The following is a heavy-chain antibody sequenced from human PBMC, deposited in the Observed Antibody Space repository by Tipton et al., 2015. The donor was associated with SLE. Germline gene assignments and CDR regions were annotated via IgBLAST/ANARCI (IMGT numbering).Heavy chain of an antibody. D-gene: IGHD7-27*01. CDR2: ISSSSSYI. J-gene: IGHJ3*02. V-gene: IGHV3-21*03. CDR3: ARVVTGGAFDI. CDR1: GFTFSSYS. Sequence: SLRLSCAASGFTFSSYSMNWVRQAPGKGLEWVSSISSSSSYIYYADSVKGRFTISRGNAKNSLYLQMNSLRAEDTAVYYCARVVTGGAFDIWGQGTMVTDSS.